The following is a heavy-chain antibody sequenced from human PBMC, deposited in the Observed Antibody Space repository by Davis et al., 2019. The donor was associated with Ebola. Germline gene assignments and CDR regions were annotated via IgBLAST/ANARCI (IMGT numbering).Heavy chain of an antibody. J-gene: IGHJ2*01. Sequence: GESLKISCAASRFTFSDSWMHWVRQVPGQGLEWVSAIGAGYDTYYPDSVKGRFTISRENAKNSLHLQMNSLRAGDTAVYYCAREVSDYAVSSGWYFDLWGRGTLVTVSS. D-gene: IGHD4-17*01. V-gene: IGHV3-13*01. CDR2: IGAGYDT. CDR3: AREVSDYAVSSGWYFDL. CDR1: RFTFSDSW.